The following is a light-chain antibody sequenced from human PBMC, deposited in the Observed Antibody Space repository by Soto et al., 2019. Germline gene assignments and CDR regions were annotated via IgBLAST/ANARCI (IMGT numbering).Light chain of an antibody. V-gene: IGKV3D-15*01. CDR2: DAS. CDR1: QTMTRA. Sequence: EIVLMQSPGTLSLSPGERATLSCRASQTMTRAYVAWYQQKPGQAPRLLIYDASNRATGIPARFSGSGSGTEFTLTISSLQSEDFAVYYCQQYNKWPRTFGQGTKVDIK. J-gene: IGKJ1*01. CDR3: QQYNKWPRT.